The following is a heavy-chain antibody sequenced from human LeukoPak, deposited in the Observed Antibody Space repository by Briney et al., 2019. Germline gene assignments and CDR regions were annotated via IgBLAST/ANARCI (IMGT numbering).Heavy chain of an antibody. J-gene: IGHJ3*02. D-gene: IGHD6-13*01. CDR1: GGSISSGSYC. CDR2: IHTSGST. V-gene: IGHV4-61*09. Sequence: SETLSLTCTVSGGSISSGSYCWSWIRQPAGKGLEWIGHIHTSGSTNYNPSLKSRVTISVDTSKNQFSLKLSSVTAADTAVYYCARGGYSSSWYSLNDAFDIWGQGTMVTVSS. CDR3: ARGGYSSSWYSLNDAFDI.